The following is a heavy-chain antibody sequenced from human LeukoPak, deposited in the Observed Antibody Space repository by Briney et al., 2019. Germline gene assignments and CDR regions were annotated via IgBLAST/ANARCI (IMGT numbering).Heavy chain of an antibody. Sequence: SETLSLTCAVYGGSFSGYYWSWIRQPPGKGLEWVGEINHSGSTNYNPSLMSRVTISVDTSKNQFSLKLSSVTAADTAVYYCARRGVVRGVGYYYYYYMDVWGKGTTVTISS. CDR3: ARRGVVRGVGYYYYYYMDV. V-gene: IGHV4-34*01. CDR2: INHSGST. D-gene: IGHD3-10*01. J-gene: IGHJ6*03. CDR1: GGSFSGYY.